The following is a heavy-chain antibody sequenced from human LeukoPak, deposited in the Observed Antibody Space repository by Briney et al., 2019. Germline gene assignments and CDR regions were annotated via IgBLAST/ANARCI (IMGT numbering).Heavy chain of an antibody. J-gene: IGHJ6*02. V-gene: IGHV3-23*01. CDR2: ISGSGGST. CDR1: GFTFSSYA. CDR3: AKDSAPGYCSSTSCYAVGAYYYGMDV. Sequence: GGSLRLSCAASGFTFSSYAMSWVRQAPGKGLEWVSAISGSGGSTYYADSVKGRFTISRDNSKNTLYLQMNSLRAEDTAVYYCAKDSAPGYCSSTSCYAVGAYYYGMDVWGQGTTVTVCS. D-gene: IGHD2-2*01.